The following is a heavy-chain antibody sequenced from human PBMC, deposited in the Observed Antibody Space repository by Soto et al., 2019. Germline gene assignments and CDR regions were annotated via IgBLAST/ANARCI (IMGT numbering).Heavy chain of an antibody. Sequence: PGVSLRLSCAPSRFSFSSYAMTWVRQTPGKGLEWVSTISSSGGTTYYADSVKGRFTISRDNSKNTLFLQMNSLRAEDTAIYYCAERDDSGGSRGAPFDYWGRGTLVTVSS. CDR2: ISSSGGTT. V-gene: IGHV3-23*01. D-gene: IGHD3-22*01. CDR1: RFSFSSYA. CDR3: AERDDSGGSRGAPFDY. J-gene: IGHJ4*01.